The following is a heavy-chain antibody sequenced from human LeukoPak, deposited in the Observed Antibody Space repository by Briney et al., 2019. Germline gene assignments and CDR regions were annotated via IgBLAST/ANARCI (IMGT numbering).Heavy chain of an antibody. CDR3: TRNTIGSLDY. V-gene: IGHV3-7*01. J-gene: IGHJ4*02. D-gene: IGHD1-26*01. CDR2: IKQDGSTK. CDR1: GFTFANSW. Sequence: PGGSLSLFCAASGFTFANSWIAWVRQAPGKGLEWVANIKQDGSTKHYADSLKGRFTISRDNPKNSLFLQMNNLRADDTAIYYCTRNTIGSLDYWGQGILVTVAS.